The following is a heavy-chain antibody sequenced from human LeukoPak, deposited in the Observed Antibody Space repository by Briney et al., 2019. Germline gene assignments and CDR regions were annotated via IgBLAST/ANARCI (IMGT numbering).Heavy chain of an antibody. J-gene: IGHJ5*02. CDR1: GGSISSSSYY. CDR2: IHYSGST. Sequence: SETLSLTCTVSGGSISSSSYYWGWIRQPPGKGLEWIGSIHYSGSTYYNPSLKSRVTISVDTSKNQFSLKLSSVTAADTAVYYCARQRDSSGWVSNWFDPWGQGTLVTASS. V-gene: IGHV4-39*01. CDR3: ARQRDSSGWVSNWFDP. D-gene: IGHD6-19*01.